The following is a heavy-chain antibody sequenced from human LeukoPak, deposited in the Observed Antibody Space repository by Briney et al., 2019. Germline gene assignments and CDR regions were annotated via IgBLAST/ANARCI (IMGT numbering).Heavy chain of an antibody. Sequence: SETLSLACTISGDSTNTYFWSWIRQPPGKGLEWIGYIYYTGTTNYNPSLKSRVTISVDTSKNQFSLKVSSVTAADTGVYYCASKSTDHGELRFDYWGQGTLVTVSS. D-gene: IGHD4-17*01. CDR1: GDSTNTYF. CDR3: ASKSTDHGELRFDY. J-gene: IGHJ4*02. CDR2: IYYTGTT. V-gene: IGHV4-59*01.